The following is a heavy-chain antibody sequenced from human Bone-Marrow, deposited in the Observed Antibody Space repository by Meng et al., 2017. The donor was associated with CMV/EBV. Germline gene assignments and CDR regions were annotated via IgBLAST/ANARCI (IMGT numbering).Heavy chain of an antibody. CDR2: MNPNSGNT. D-gene: IGHD3-3*01. J-gene: IGHJ6*02. V-gene: IGHV1-8*02. CDR1: GYTFNGYY. Sequence: ASVKVSCKASGYTFNGYYMHWVRQATGQGLEWMGWMNPNSGNTGYAQKSQGRVTMTRNTSISTAYMELSSLRSEDTAVYYCARASYDFWSGYYLYYYYYYGMDVWGQGTTVTVSS. CDR3: ARASYDFWSGYYLYYYYYYGMDV.